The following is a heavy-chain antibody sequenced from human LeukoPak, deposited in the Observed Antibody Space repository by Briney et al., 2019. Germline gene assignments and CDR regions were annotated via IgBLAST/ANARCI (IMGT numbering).Heavy chain of an antibody. J-gene: IGHJ4*02. CDR2: ISAYNGNT. V-gene: IGHV1-18*01. CDR3: ARELAVAGVDY. CDR1: GGTFSSYP. D-gene: IGHD6-19*01. Sequence: ASVKVSCKASGGTFSSYPINWVRQAPGQGLEWMGWISAYNGNTNYAQKLQGRVTMTTDTSTSTAYMELRSLRSDDTAVYYCARELAVAGVDYWGQGTLVTVSS.